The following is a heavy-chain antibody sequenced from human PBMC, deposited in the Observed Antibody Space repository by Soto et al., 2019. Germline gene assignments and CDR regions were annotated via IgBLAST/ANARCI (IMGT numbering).Heavy chain of an antibody. Sequence: EVQLVESGGGLVQPGGSLRLSCASSGFTFSSYWMHWVRQGPGKGLLCVSRIDEYGSTINYADSVKLRFTISRDNARNTLYLEMNSLRAEDTDLYYCTRDIGGKGAYWGPGTLVNVAS. D-gene: IGHD3-10*01. CDR3: TRDIGGKGAY. CDR2: IDEYGSTI. J-gene: IGHJ4*02. V-gene: IGHV3-74*01. CDR1: GFTFSSYW.